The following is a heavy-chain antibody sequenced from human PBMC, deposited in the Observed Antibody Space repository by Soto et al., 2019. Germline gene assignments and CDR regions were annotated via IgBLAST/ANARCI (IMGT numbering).Heavy chain of an antibody. Sequence: PGGSLRLSCAASGFTFSNAWVSWVRQAPGKGLEWVGRIKSKTDGGTTDYAAPVKGRFTISRDDSKNTLYLQMNSLKTEDTAVYYCTSSIVVVPAAIGGPQRDVWGKGTTVTVSS. J-gene: IGHJ6*04. CDR2: IKSKTDGGTT. V-gene: IGHV3-15*01. CDR1: GFTFSNAW. D-gene: IGHD2-2*01. CDR3: TSSIVVVPAAIGGPQRDV.